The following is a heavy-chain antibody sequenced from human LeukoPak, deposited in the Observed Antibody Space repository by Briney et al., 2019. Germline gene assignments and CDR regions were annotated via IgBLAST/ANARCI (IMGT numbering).Heavy chain of an antibody. CDR3: AVGAEAGIWPVQRFFDH. V-gene: IGHV3-48*03. J-gene: IGHJ4*02. CDR2: ISTSDSTI. D-gene: IGHD6-13*01. Sequence: GGSLRLSWAASGFTFSSYEMNWVRQAPGKGLEWVSYISTSDSTIYYADSVKGRFTISRDNAKNSLYLQMNSLRAEDTAVYYCAVGAEAGIWPVQRFFDHWGQGTLVTVSS. CDR1: GFTFSSYE.